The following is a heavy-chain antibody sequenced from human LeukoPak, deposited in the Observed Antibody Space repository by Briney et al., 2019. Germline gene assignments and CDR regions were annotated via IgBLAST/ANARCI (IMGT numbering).Heavy chain of an antibody. D-gene: IGHD2-2*02. CDR2: ISGSGGST. V-gene: IGHV3-23*01. J-gene: IGHJ6*03. Sequence: GGSLRLSCAASGFSFRSYAMSWVRQAPGKGLEWVSAISGSGGSTNYADSVKGRFTISRDNSKNTLYLQMNSLRAEDTAVYYCAKRQAYCSSTSCYKEDYYYYMDVWGKGTTVTVSS. CDR3: AKRQAYCSSTSCYKEDYYYYMDV. CDR1: GFSFRSYA.